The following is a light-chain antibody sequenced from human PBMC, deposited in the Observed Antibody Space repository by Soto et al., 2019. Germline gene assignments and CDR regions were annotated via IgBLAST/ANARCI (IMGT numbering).Light chain of an antibody. CDR3: QVWDSSSDHYV. V-gene: IGLV3-21*02. Sequence: SYELTQPPSVSVAPGQTARITCGGNNIGRKSVHWYQQKPGQAPVLVVYDDTDRPSWIPERFSGSNSGNTAALTISRVEAGDEADYYCQVWDSSSDHYVFGTGTKVTVL. J-gene: IGLJ1*01. CDR1: NIGRKS. CDR2: DDT.